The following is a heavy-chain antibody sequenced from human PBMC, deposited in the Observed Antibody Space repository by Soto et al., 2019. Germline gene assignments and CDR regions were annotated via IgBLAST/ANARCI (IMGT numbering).Heavy chain of an antibody. J-gene: IGHJ4*02. D-gene: IGHD2-2*01. CDR1: GYTCTGYY. CDR3: ALSYYCSSTSCFWTYDY. Sequence: GASVKVSCKASGYTCTGYYMHWVRQAPGQGLEWMGWINPNSGGTNYAQKFQGWVTMTRDTSISTAYMELSRLRSDDTAVYYCALSYYCSSTSCFWTYDYWGQGTLVTVSS. V-gene: IGHV1-2*04. CDR2: INPNSGGT.